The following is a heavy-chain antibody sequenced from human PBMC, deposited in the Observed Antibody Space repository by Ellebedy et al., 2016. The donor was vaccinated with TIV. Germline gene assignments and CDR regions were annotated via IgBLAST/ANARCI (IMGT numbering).Heavy chain of an antibody. CDR3: ARDSAGTSYTYYFDY. J-gene: IGHJ4*02. D-gene: IGHD6-19*01. CDR1: GGSISSYY. V-gene: IGHV4-59*01. CDR2: IYYSGST. Sequence: GSLRLXCTVSGGSISSYYWSWIRQPAGKGLEWIGYIYYSGSTNYNPSLKSRVTISVDTSKNQFSLKLSSVTAADTAVYYCARDSAGTSYTYYFDYWGQGTLVTVSS.